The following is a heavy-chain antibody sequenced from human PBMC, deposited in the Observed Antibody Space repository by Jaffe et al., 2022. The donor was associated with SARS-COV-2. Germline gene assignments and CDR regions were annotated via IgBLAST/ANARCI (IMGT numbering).Heavy chain of an antibody. J-gene: IGHJ6*03. CDR2: INAGNGNT. Sequence: QVQLVQSGAEVKKPGASVKVSCKASGYTFTSYAMHWVRQAPGQRLEWMGWINAGNGNTKYSQKFQGRVTITRDTSASTAYMELSSLRSEDTAVYYCARGPIVATIAGAYYYYYYYMDVWGKGTTVTVSS. CDR3: ARGPIVATIAGAYYYYYYYMDV. V-gene: IGHV1-3*01. CDR1: GYTFTSYA. D-gene: IGHD5-12*01.